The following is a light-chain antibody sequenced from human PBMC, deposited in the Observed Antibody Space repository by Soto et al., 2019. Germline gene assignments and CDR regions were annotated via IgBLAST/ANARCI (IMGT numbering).Light chain of an antibody. Sequence: DIQMTQSPSSLSASVGDRVTLTCRTSQGITTYLNWYQQKPGRAPQLLIYAASGLQSGVPSRFTGSGSGTDFTLTINGLQPEDFATYYCQQSSSLPYTFGQGTKLEIK. CDR1: QGITTY. CDR2: AAS. CDR3: QQSSSLPYT. J-gene: IGKJ2*01. V-gene: IGKV1-39*01.